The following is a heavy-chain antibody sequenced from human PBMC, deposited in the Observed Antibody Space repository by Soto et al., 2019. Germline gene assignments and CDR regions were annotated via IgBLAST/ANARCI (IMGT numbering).Heavy chain of an antibody. V-gene: IGHV3-30*18. CDR3: AKDFSSSWYLVNHYYFDY. CDR2: KSYDGSNK. Sequence: QVQLVESGGGVVQPGRSLRLSCAASGFTFSSYGMHWVRQAPGKGLEWVAVKSYDGSNKYYADSVKGRFTISRDNSKNTLYLQMNSLRAEDTAVYYCAKDFSSSWYLVNHYYFDYWGQGTLVTVSS. J-gene: IGHJ4*02. CDR1: GFTFSSYG. D-gene: IGHD6-13*01.